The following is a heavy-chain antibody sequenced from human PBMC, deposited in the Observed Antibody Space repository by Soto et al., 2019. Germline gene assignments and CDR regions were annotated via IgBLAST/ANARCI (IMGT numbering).Heavy chain of an antibody. Sequence: SFKVYSRTSGYTLTGYYMLWVRQATGPGLEWMGWINPNSGGTNYAQKFQGRVTMTRDTSISTAYMELSRLRSDDTAVYYCARYRCPGLLWYGEPFYGRDVSGQGTTVTVSS. CDR2: INPNSGGT. CDR3: ARYRCPGLLWYGEPFYGRDV. D-gene: IGHD3-10*01. CDR1: GYTLTGYY. J-gene: IGHJ6*02. V-gene: IGHV1-2*02.